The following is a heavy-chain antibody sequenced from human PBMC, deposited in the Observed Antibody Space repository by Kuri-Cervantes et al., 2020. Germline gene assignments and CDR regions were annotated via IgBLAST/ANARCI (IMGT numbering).Heavy chain of an antibody. CDR3: ARDGLRLFDY. Sequence: GESLKISCAASGFTFSSYAMHWVRQAPGKGLEWVAVIWYDGSNKYYADSVKGRFTISRDNSKNTLYLQMNSLRAEDTAVYYCARDGLRLFDYWGQGTLVTVSS. J-gene: IGHJ4*02. CDR1: GFTFSSYA. V-gene: IGHV3-33*08. CDR2: IWYDGSNK. D-gene: IGHD4-17*01.